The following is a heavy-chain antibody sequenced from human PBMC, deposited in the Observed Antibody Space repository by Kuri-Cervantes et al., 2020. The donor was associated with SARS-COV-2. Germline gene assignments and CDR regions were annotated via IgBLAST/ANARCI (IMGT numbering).Heavy chain of an antibody. J-gene: IGHJ4*02. D-gene: IGHD4-17*01. Sequence: LRLSCTVSGGSISSGDYYWSWIRQPPGKGLEWIGYIYYSGSTYYNPSLKSRVTISVDTSKNQFSLKLSSVTAADTAVYYCAGYYGDYVAFDYWDQGPLVTVSS. V-gene: IGHV4-30-4*01. CDR1: GGSISSGDYY. CDR3: AGYYGDYVAFDY. CDR2: IYYSGST.